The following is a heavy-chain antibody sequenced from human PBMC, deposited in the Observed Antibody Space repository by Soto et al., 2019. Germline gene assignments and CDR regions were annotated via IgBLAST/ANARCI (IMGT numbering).Heavy chain of an antibody. Sequence: SETLSLTCTVSGASISSGDYFWSWIRQSPGKGLQWIGYIYDSGSSYYNPSLKSRVTMSVDTSKNQFSLKLSSVTAADTAVYYCVRSGGYDPFDYWGQGVLVTVSS. D-gene: IGHD5-12*01. V-gene: IGHV4-30-4*01. CDR2: IYDSGSS. CDR3: VRSGGYDPFDY. J-gene: IGHJ4*02. CDR1: GASISSGDYF.